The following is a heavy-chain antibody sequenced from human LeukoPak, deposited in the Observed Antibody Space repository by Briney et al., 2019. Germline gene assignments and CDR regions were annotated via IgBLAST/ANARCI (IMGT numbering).Heavy chain of an antibody. CDR2: ISSSSGTI. CDR3: ARDISGSSLLDN. Sequence: PGGSLRLSCAASGFTFSSYTMNWVRQAPGKGLEWVSYISSSSGTIYYADSVKGRFTISRDNAKNSLYLQMNSLRDEDTTVYYCARDISGSSLLDNWGQGTLVTVSS. CDR1: GFTFSSYT. D-gene: IGHD1-26*01. V-gene: IGHV3-48*02. J-gene: IGHJ4*02.